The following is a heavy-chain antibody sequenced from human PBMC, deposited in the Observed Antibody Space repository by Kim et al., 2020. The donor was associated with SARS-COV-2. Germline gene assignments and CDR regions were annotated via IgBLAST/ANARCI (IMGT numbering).Heavy chain of an antibody. Sequence: GGSLRLSCAASGFTFSDYYMSWIRQAPGKGLEWVSYISSSSSYTNYADSVKGRFTISRDNAKNSLYLQMNSLRAEDTAVYYCARIKDSSSWYTQTVDAFDIWGQGTMVTVSS. J-gene: IGHJ3*02. CDR3: ARIKDSSSWYTQTVDAFDI. V-gene: IGHV3-11*03. CDR1: GFTFSDYY. CDR2: ISSSSSYT. D-gene: IGHD6-13*01.